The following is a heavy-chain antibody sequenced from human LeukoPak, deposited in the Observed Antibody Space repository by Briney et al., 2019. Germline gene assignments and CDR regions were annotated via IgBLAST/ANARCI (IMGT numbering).Heavy chain of an antibody. CDR1: GGSISSYY. CDR3: ARHWADIVVVPAAPGYWYFDL. J-gene: IGHJ2*01. CDR2: IYTSGST. D-gene: IGHD2-2*01. Sequence: TPSETLSLTCTVSGGSISSYYWSWIRQPPGKGLEWIGYIYTSGSTNYNPSLKSRVTISVDTSKNQFSLKLSSVTAADTAVYYCARHWADIVVVPAAPGYWYFDLWGRGTLVTVSS. V-gene: IGHV4-4*09.